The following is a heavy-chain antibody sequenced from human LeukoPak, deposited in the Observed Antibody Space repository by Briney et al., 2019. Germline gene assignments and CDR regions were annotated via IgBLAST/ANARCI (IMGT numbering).Heavy chain of an antibody. J-gene: IGHJ3*02. CDR2: INPNSGGT. D-gene: IGHD2-15*01. CDR3: ARDLLVGSEAFDI. CDR1: GYTFAGYY. V-gene: IGHV1-2*02. Sequence: WASVKVSCKASGYTFAGYYMHWVRQAPGQGLEWMGWINPNSGGTSYAQKFQGRVTMTRDTSISTAYMELSRLRSDDTAVYYCARDLLVGSEAFDIWGQGTMVTVSS.